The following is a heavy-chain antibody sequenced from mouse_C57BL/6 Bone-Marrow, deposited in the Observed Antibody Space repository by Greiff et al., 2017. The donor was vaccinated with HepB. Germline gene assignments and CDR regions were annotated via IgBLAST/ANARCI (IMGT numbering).Heavy chain of an antibody. Sequence: EVKLMESGGGLVQPGGSRKLSCSPSGFTFSSFGMHWVRQVPEKGLEWVAYISSDSTTVYYAVTVKGRFIISRDNPKNTLFLQRTSLRSEDSAMYYCARLGVSSYFDYWGQGTTLTVSS. CDR3: ARLGVSSYFDY. CDR1: GFTFSSFG. J-gene: IGHJ2*01. CDR2: ISSDSTTV. V-gene: IGHV5-17*02.